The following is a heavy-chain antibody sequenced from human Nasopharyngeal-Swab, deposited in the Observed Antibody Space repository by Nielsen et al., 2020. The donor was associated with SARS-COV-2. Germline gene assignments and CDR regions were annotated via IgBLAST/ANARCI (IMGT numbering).Heavy chain of an antibody. CDR2: ISYDGSNK. CDR1: GFTFSSYG. CDR3: ASHGASNAFDI. J-gene: IGHJ3*02. V-gene: IGHV3-30*03. D-gene: IGHD4/OR15-4a*01. Sequence: GGSLRLSCAASGFTFSSYGMHWVRQAPGKGLEWVAVISYDGSNKYYADSVKGRFTISRDNSKNTLYLQMNSLRAEDTAVYYCASHGASNAFDIWGQGTMVTVSS.